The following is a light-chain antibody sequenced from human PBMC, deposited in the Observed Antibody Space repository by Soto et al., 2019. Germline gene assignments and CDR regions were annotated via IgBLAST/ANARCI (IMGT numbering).Light chain of an antibody. V-gene: IGKV1-39*01. CDR1: QIVRSN. J-gene: IGKJ2*01. Sequence: DIQMTQSPSSLSASVGDRVTITCRASQIVRSNLNWDQQKPGKVPALLIYEAYTLEHGVPSRFRGSGSGTRFTLTVRRLQPEEVATNSFLQTFSRPYTLGQGTTLELE. CDR3: LQTFSRPYT. CDR2: EAY.